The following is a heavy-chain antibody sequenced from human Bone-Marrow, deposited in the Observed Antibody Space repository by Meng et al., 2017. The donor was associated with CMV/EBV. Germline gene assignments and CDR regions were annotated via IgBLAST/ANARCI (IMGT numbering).Heavy chain of an antibody. CDR1: GYTFTGYY. D-gene: IGHD1-26*01. V-gene: IGHV1-2*02. CDR2: INPNSGGT. CDR3: ARDWVGALYYNMDV. J-gene: IGHJ6*02. Sequence: ASVKLTFKASGYTFTGYYMHWVRQAPGQGLEWMGWINPNSGGTNYAQKFQGRVTMTRDTSISTAYMEVSRLRSDDTAVYYCARDWVGALYYNMDVWGQGTTVTVSS.